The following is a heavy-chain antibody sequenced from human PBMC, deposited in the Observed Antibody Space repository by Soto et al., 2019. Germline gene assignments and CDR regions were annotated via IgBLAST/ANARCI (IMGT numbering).Heavy chain of an antibody. CDR1: GFTFDDYG. CDR2: INWNGGST. D-gene: IGHD3-10*01. V-gene: IGHV3-20*01. J-gene: IGHJ6*03. CDR3: ARVFTMLRGAKRYYYYRDV. Sequence: EVQLVESGGGVVRPGGSLRLSCAASGFTFDDYGMSWVRQAPGKGLEWVSGINWNGGSTGYADSVKGRFTISRDNAKNSRYLQINSLRAEDTAFYNSARVFTMLRGAKRYYYYRDVWGKGTTLTVSS.